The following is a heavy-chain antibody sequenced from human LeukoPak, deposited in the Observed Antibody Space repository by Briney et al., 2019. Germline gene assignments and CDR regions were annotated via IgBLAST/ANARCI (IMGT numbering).Heavy chain of an antibody. CDR1: GGSISSYY. CDR3: ASRYYDSSGDYAFDI. D-gene: IGHD3-22*01. CDR2: IYYSGST. J-gene: IGHJ3*02. V-gene: IGHV4-59*01. Sequence: SETLSLTCTVSGGSISSYYWSWIRQPPGEGLEWIGYIYYSGSTNYNPSLKSRVTISVDTSKNQFSLKLSSVTAADTAVYYCASRYYDSSGDYAFDIWGQGTMVTVSS.